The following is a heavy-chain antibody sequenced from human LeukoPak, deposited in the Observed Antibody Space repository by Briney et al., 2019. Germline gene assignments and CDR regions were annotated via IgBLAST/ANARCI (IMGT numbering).Heavy chain of an antibody. D-gene: IGHD3/OR15-3a*01. CDR3: AKGDSASAARAFDY. V-gene: IGHV3-48*01. CDR2: ISSSSSTI. J-gene: IGHJ4*02. Sequence: GGSLRLSCAASGFTFSSYRMNWVRQAPRKGLEGVSYISSSSSTIYYADSVKGRFTISRDNAKNSLYLQMNSLRAEDTAVYYCAKGDSASAARAFDYWGQGTLVTVSS. CDR1: GFTFSSYR.